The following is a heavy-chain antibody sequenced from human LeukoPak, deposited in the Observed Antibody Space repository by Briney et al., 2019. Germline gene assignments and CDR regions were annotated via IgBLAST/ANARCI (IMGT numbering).Heavy chain of an antibody. CDR1: GGSISSYY. CDR2: IYYSGST. Sequence: SETLSLTCTVSGGSISSYYWSWIRQPPGKGLEWIGYIYYSGSTNYNPSLKSRVTISVDTSKNQFSLKLSSVTAADTAVYYCARQSYYYDSSGYYRLYDFDYWGQGTLVTVSS. V-gene: IGHV4-59*08. J-gene: IGHJ4*02. D-gene: IGHD3-22*01. CDR3: ARQSYYYDSSGYYRLYDFDY.